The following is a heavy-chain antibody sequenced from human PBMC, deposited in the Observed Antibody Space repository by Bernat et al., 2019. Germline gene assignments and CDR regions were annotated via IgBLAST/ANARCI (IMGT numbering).Heavy chain of an antibody. CDR1: GFIFDAYV. D-gene: IGHD6-19*01. Sequence: EVQLVESGGGVILPGGSLRLSCAPSGFIFDAYVMHWVRQRPGMGLEWVSRISHDSSATSYAESVKGRFIISRDNSEDSLYLQMNSLRVEDSALYYCVRYNTDWAFDYWGRGTLVTVSS. J-gene: IGHJ4*02. CDR3: VRYNTDWAFDY. V-gene: IGHV3-43*02. CDR2: ISHDSSAT.